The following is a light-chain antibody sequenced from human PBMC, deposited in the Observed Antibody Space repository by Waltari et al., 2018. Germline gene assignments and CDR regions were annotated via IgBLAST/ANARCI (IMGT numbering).Light chain of an antibody. J-gene: IGLJ3*02. CDR2: DVN. CDR3: CSYAGSAISV. Sequence: QSALTQTATVSGSPGQSITISCTATTSDVGSYNLVSWYQQHPGQAPTLIIYDVNKRPSGVSNRFSGSKSGNTASLTISGLQAADEADYYCCSYAGSAISVFGGGTRLTVL. CDR1: TSDVGSYNL. V-gene: IGLV2-23*02.